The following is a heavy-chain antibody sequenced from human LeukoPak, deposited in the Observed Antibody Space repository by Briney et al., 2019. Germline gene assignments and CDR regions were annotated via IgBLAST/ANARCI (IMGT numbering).Heavy chain of an antibody. CDR3: VKEVSDNYYYYYMDV. D-gene: IGHD5/OR15-5a*01. CDR2: IRYDGSNK. CDR1: GFTFSSYG. Sequence: PGGSLRLSCAASGFTFSSYGIHWVRQAPGKGLEWVAFIRYDGSNKFYADSVKGRFTISRDNSKKTLYLQMNSLSAEDTAIYYCVKEVSDNYYYYYMDVWGKGTTVTISS. J-gene: IGHJ6*03. V-gene: IGHV3-30*02.